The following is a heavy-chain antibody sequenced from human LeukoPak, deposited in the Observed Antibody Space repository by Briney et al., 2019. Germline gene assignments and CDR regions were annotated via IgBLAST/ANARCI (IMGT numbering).Heavy chain of an antibody. CDR2: INPGDSDT. D-gene: IGHD3-22*01. Sequence: GESLKISCKGSGYSFTSYWIVWVRQMPGKGLEYMGIINPGDSDTTYSPSFQGQVTISADKSISTAYLQWSSLKASDTAMYYCARSSSGYYSYWGQGTLVTVSS. CDR3: ARSSSGYYSY. J-gene: IGHJ4*02. V-gene: IGHV5-51*01. CDR1: GYSFTSYW.